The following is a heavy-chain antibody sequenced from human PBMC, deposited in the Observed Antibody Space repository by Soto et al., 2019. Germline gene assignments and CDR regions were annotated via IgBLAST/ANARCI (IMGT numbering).Heavy chain of an antibody. CDR3: ARDTLGPQAFDM. J-gene: IGHJ3*02. CDR2: INNDGNNK. V-gene: IGHV3-74*01. D-gene: IGHD2-15*01. Sequence: PGGSLRLSCAASEFTLRSYWMHWVRQAPGKGLEWVSCINNDGNNKRCADSVKGRFTISSDNAKNTLYLQMNSLRAEDTAVYYCARDTLGPQAFDMWGQGTLVTVSS. CDR1: EFTLRSYW.